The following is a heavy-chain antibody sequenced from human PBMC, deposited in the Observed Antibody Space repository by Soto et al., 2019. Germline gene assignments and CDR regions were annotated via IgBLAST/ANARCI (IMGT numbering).Heavy chain of an antibody. J-gene: IGHJ6*02. CDR3: TSGLHYYGMDV. Sequence: SETLSLTCTVSGGSISSYYWSWIRQPPGKGLEWIGYIYYSGSTNYNPSLKSRVTISVDTSKNQFSLKLSSVTAADTAVYYCTSGLHYYGMDVWGQGTTVTVSS. CDR1: GGSISSYY. CDR2: IYYSGST. V-gene: IGHV4-59*12.